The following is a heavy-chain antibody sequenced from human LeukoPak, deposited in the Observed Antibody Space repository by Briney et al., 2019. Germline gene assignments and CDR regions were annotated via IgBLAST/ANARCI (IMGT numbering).Heavy chain of an antibody. CDR2: VDPEDGET. CDR1: GYTFTDYY. J-gene: IGHJ4*02. D-gene: IGHD2-2*01. V-gene: IGHV1-69-2*01. CDR3: ATSPAYCSSTSCLMDY. Sequence: GASVKVSCKASGYTFTDYYMHWVQQAPGKGLEWMGLVDPEDGETIYAEKFQGRVTITADTSTDTAYMELSSLRSEDTAVYYCATSPAYCSSTSCLMDYWGQGTLVTVSS.